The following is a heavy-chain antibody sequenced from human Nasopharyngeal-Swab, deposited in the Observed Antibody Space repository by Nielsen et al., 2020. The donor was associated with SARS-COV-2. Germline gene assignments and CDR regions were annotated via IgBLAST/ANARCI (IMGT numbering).Heavy chain of an antibody. D-gene: IGHD2-8*01. Sequence: GESLKISCAASGFNFNDFGMHWVRPAPGKGLAWVAVIWSDGSRENHVDSVKGRFTISRDNSKDTLFLQMNSLRVEDTAVYYCARGPGVSRHDYWGQGALVTVSS. J-gene: IGHJ4*02. CDR3: ARGPGVSRHDY. V-gene: IGHV3-33*01. CDR2: IWSDGSRE. CDR1: GFNFNDFG.